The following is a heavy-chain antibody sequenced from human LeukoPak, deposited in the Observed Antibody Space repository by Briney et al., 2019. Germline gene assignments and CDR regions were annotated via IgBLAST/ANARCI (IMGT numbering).Heavy chain of an antibody. CDR1: GFSFTSYA. CDR3: AKGPKCDSSDTSQT. D-gene: IGHD5-18*01. CDR2: LSGTGGTT. V-gene: IGHV3-23*01. J-gene: IGHJ4*03. Sequence: GGSLRLSCAVSGFSFTSYAMSWVRQAPGKGLEWVSSLSGTGGTTYYADSVKGRFTISRDNSRNTLYLQMNSLRAEDTAVYFCAKGPKCDSSDTSQTWGHGKLVTASS.